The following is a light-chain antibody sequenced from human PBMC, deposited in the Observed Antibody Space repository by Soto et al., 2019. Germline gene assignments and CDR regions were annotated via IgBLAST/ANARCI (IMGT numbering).Light chain of an antibody. CDR3: LQHSSCPWT. Sequence: EIVLTQSPATLSSSPGERVTISFRASQSISSYLAWFQQKPGKAPRLLIYDASNLATDIPARFSGSGSGTDFTLTISSLQPEDFAVYYCLQHSSCPWTFGQGTKVEIK. V-gene: IGKV3-11*01. J-gene: IGKJ1*01. CDR1: QSISSY. CDR2: DAS.